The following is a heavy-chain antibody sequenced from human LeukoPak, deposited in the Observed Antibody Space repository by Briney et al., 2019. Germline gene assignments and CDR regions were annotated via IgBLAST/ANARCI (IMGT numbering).Heavy chain of an antibody. CDR1: GGSFSGYY. J-gene: IGHJ4*02. Sequence: SETLSLTCAVYGGSFSGYYCHWIRQPPGKGREWIGEISHSGSTKYYPSPKSRVTISVDTSKNQFSLKLSSATAADTAVYYCFLWDTVVSRDYWGQGTLVTVSS. V-gene: IGHV4-34*01. CDR2: ISHSGST. CDR3: FLWDTVVSRDY. D-gene: IGHD4-23*01.